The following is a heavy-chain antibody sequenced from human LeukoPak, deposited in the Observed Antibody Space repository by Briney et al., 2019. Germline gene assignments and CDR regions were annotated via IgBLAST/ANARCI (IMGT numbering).Heavy chain of an antibody. D-gene: IGHD6-6*01. CDR2: IYYSGST. CDR1: GGSISSGGYY. CDR3: ARDRRYYGMDV. J-gene: IGHJ6*02. Sequence: SETLSLTCTVSGGSISSGGYYWSWIRQHPEKGLEWIGYIYYSGSTYYNPSLKSRVTISVDTSKNQFSLKLSSVTAADTAVYYCARDRRYYGMDVWGQGTTVTVSS. V-gene: IGHV4-31*03.